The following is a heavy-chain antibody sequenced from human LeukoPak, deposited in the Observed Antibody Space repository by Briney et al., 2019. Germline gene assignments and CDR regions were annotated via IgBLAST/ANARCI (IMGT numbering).Heavy chain of an antibody. CDR2: IYPGDSDT. CDR3: ARRGGYDSSGYYYGPNYFDY. CDR1: GYSFTSYW. J-gene: IGHJ4*02. D-gene: IGHD3-22*01. V-gene: IGHV5-51*01. Sequence: GESLKISCKGSGYSFTSYWIGWVRQMPGKGLEWMGIIYPGDSDTRYSPSFQGQVTISADKSISTAYLQWSSLKASDTAMYYCARRGGYDSSGYYYGPNYFDYWGQGTLVTVSS.